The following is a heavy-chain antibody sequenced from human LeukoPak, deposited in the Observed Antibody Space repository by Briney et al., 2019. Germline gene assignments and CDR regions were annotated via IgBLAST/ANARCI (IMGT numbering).Heavy chain of an antibody. CDR1: GFTFSNYA. Sequence: SGGSPRLSCAASGFTFSNYALHWVRQAPGKGLEYVSAISSNGDATFYANSVKGRFTISRDNSKNTLYLQMGSLRAEDMAVYYCVRVGNYREFDYWGQGTLVTVSS. V-gene: IGHV3-64*01. J-gene: IGHJ4*02. D-gene: IGHD1-7*01. CDR2: ISSNGDAT. CDR3: VRVGNYREFDY.